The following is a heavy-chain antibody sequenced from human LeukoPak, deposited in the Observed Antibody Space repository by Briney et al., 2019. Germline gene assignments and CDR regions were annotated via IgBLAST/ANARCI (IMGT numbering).Heavy chain of an antibody. J-gene: IGHJ4*02. Sequence: ASVKVSCKASGHIFIGYYMHWVRQAPGQGLEWMGWINPNSGGTNYAQKLQGRVTMTTDTSTSTAYMELRSLRSDDTAVYYCARDPIDFWSGYSDYWGQGTLVTVSS. CDR2: INPNSGGT. V-gene: IGHV1-2*02. D-gene: IGHD3-3*01. CDR1: GHIFIGYY. CDR3: ARDPIDFWSGYSDY.